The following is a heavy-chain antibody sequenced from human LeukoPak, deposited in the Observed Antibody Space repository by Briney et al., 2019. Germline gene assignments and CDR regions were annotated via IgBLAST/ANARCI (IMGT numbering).Heavy chain of an antibody. CDR1: GGSISSSRYY. CDR2: IYHSGTT. CDR3: ASFDCGGGSCYADY. J-gene: IGHJ4*02. V-gene: IGHV4-39*01. Sequence: PSGTLSLTCTVSGGSISSSRYYWGWIRQPPGKGLEWIGSIYHSGTTYYNPSLKSRVTISVDTSKNQFSLKLSSVTAPDTAVYYCASFDCGGGSCYADYWGQGTLVTVSS. D-gene: IGHD2-15*01.